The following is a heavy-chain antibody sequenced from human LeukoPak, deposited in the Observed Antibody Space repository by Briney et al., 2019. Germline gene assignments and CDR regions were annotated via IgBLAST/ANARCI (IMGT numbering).Heavy chain of an antibody. Sequence: PSETLSLTCAVYGGSFSGYYWSWIRQPPGKGLEWIGEINHSGSTNYNPSLKSRVTISVDTSKNQFSLKLSSVTAADTAVYYCASSPVDTAMGGDYWGQGTLVSVSS. CDR3: ASSPVDTAMGGDY. CDR1: GGSFSGYY. J-gene: IGHJ4*02. CDR2: INHSGST. D-gene: IGHD5-18*01. V-gene: IGHV4-34*01.